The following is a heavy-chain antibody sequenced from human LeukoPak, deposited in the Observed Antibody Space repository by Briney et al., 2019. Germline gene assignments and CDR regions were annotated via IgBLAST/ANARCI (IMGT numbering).Heavy chain of an antibody. CDR2: ISSNGGST. V-gene: IGHV3-64*01. CDR3: ARDASAISSGRFVSYGVEEYYFDY. Sequence: GGSLRLSCAASGFTFSGYTMRWVRQAPGKGLEYVSAISSNGGSTYYANSVKGRFTISRDNSKNTLYLQMGSLRAEDMAAYYCARDASAISSGRFVSYGVEEYYFDYWGQGTLVTVSS. CDR1: GFTFSGYT. D-gene: IGHD6-19*01. J-gene: IGHJ4*02.